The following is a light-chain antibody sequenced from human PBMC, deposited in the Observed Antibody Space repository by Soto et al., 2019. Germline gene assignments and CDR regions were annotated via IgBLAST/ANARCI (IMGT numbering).Light chain of an antibody. V-gene: IGKV3-20*01. CDR1: QSVSSSY. Sequence: EIVLTQSPGTLSLSPLEIAALACRAIQSVSSSYFTWYQQKPGQAPRPLLYGASSRATGIPGRFSGTGSGTAFTLPIRRLEPEDFAVYYCQHYVGSPPVTFGGATKVDI. CDR2: GAS. J-gene: IGKJ4*01. CDR3: QHYVGSPPVT.